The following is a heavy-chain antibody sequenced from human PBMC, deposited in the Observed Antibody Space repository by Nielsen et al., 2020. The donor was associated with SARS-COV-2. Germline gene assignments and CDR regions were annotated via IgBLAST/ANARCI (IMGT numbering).Heavy chain of an antibody. CDR1: GGSVSSNDW. D-gene: IGHD6-13*01. J-gene: IGHJ2*01. CDR2: INDSGGI. Sequence: SETLSLTCAVSGGSVSSNDWWTWVRQTPGKGLEWLGEINDSGGINYNPSLSRRLTLSVDPSKNQFSLKLASLTAADTAFYYCARRNRLAAPGAHFDLWGRDSLVTVS. V-gene: IGHV4-4*02. CDR3: ARRNRLAAPGAHFDL.